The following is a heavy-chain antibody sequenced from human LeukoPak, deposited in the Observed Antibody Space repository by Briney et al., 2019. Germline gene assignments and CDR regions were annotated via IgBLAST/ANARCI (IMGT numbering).Heavy chain of an antibody. J-gene: IGHJ4*02. CDR2: ISGRGGST. Sequence: GGSLRLSCAASGFTFSSYAMSWVRQAPGKGLEWVSAISGRGGSTYYADSVKGRFTISRDNSKNTLYLQMNSLRAEDTAVYYCAKPNNPYYYYDSSAASYYFDYWGQGTLVTVSS. CDR3: AKPNNPYYYYDSSAASYYFDY. D-gene: IGHD3-22*01. V-gene: IGHV3-23*01. CDR1: GFTFSSYA.